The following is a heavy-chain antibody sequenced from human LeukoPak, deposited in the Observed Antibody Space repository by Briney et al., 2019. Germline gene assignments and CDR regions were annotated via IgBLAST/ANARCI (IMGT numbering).Heavy chain of an antibody. J-gene: IGHJ4*02. Sequence: SETLSLTCTVSGGSISSYYWSWIRQPAGKGLEWIGRIYTSGSTNYNPSLKSRVTISVDTSKNQFSLKLSSVTAADTAVYYCARGGTAMVPLDYWGQGTLVTVSS. D-gene: IGHD5-18*01. V-gene: IGHV4-4*07. CDR2: IYTSGST. CDR1: GGSISSYY. CDR3: ARGGTAMVPLDY.